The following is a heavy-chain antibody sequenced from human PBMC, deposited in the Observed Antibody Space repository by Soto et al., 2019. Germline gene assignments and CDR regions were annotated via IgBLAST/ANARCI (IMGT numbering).Heavy chain of an antibody. CDR3: ASRMFDVIEWDYCHGMDV. D-gene: IGHD3-9*01. V-gene: IGHV4-31*03. J-gene: IGHJ6*02. CDR1: GGSISSGGYY. CDR2: IYYSGST. Sequence: QVQLQESGPGLVKPSQTLSLTCTVSGGSISSGGYYWSWIRQHPGKGLEWIGYIYYSGSTYSNPSLKSRVTISLDTSKNQFALKLSSVTAANTAVYYWASRMFDVIEWDYCHGMDVWGQGTTVTVSS.